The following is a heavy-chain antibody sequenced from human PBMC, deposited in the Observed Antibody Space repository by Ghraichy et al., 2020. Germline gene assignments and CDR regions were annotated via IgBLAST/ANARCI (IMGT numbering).Heavy chain of an antibody. D-gene: IGHD2-15*01. V-gene: IGHV3-66*01. Sequence: GSLRLSCAASGFTVSSNYMSWVRQAPGKGLEWVSVIYSGGTTYYADSVKGRFTISRDNSKNTLFLQMNSLRAEDTAVYYCATSKGSSLLFDHWGQGTLVTVSS. CDR3: ATSKGSSLLFDH. CDR1: GFTVSSNY. CDR2: IYSGGTT. J-gene: IGHJ4*02.